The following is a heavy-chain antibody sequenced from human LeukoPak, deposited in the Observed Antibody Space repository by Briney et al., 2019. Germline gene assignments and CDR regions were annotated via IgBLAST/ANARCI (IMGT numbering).Heavy chain of an antibody. V-gene: IGHV4-34*01. CDR1: GGSFSGYY. D-gene: IGHD3-22*01. J-gene: IGHJ4*02. CDR3: VTYYFDSSGPKKNY. Sequence: PSETLSLTCAVYGGSFSGYYWSWIRQPPGKGLEWIGEINHSGSTNYNPSLKSRVTISVDTSKNQFSLKLSSVTAADTAVYYCVTYYFDSSGPKKNYWGQGTLVTVSS. CDR2: INHSGST.